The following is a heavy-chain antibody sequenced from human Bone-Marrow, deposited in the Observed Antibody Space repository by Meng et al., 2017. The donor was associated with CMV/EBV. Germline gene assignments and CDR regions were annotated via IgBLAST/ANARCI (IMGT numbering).Heavy chain of an antibody. V-gene: IGHV3-7*01. D-gene: IGHD4-17*01. CDR1: GFTFSSYW. CDR3: ASTVPPASYYYYGMDV. Sequence: GESLKISCAASGFTFSSYWMSWVRQAPGKGLEWVANIKQDGSEKYYVDSVKGRFTISRDNAKNSLYLQMNSLRAEDTAVYYCASTVPPASYYYYGMDVWGQRTTVTVSS. J-gene: IGHJ6*02. CDR2: IKQDGSEK.